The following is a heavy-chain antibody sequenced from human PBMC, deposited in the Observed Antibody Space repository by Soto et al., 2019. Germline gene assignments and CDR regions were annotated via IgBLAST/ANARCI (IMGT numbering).Heavy chain of an antibody. Sequence: EVQLLESGGGLVQPGGSLRLSCAASGFTFSSYAMSWVRQAPGKGLEWVSAISGSGGSTYYADSVKGRFTISRDNSKNTLNQQMNSLRAEDTAEYYCAKATVRGGIDYWVQGTLVTVSS. J-gene: IGHJ4*02. V-gene: IGHV3-23*01. CDR3: AKATVRGGIDY. CDR2: ISGSGGST. D-gene: IGHD4-17*01. CDR1: GFTFSSYA.